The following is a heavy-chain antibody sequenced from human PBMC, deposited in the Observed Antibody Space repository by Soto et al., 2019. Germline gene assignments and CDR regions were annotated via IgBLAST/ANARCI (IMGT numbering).Heavy chain of an antibody. CDR3: ARGGGSNAFHI. Sequence: GGSLRLSCAASGFAVTSNYMTWVRQAPGEGLEWVSVIYSGGSTYYADSVKGRFTISRDIFKNTVYFQMNSLSAEDTAVYYCARGGGSNAFHIWGQGTLVTVSS. CDR2: IYSGGST. D-gene: IGHD2-15*01. J-gene: IGHJ3*02. V-gene: IGHV3-53*01. CDR1: GFAVTSNY.